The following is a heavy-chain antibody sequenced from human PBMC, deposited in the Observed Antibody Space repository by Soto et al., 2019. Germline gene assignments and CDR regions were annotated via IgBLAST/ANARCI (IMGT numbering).Heavy chain of an antibody. D-gene: IGHD3-22*01. CDR1: GYTLTELS. Sequence: ASVKVSCKVAGYTLTELSMHWVRQAPGKGLEWMGGFDPEDGETIYAQKCQGRVTMTEDTSTDTAYMELSSLRSEDTAVYYCATDLLGSSGYPPTGAFDIWGQGTMVTVSS. J-gene: IGHJ3*02. CDR3: ATDLLGSSGYPPTGAFDI. CDR2: FDPEDGET. V-gene: IGHV1-24*01.